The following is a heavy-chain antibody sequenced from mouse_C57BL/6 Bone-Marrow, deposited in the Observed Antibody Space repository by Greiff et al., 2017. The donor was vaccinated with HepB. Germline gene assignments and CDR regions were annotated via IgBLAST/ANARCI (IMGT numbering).Heavy chain of an antibody. CDR1: GFSINSDCY. D-gene: IGHD1-1*01. J-gene: IGHJ4*01. V-gene: IGHV3-3*01. Sequence: EVQVVESGPSLVRPSQTLSLTCTVTGFSINSDCYWIWIRQFPGNKLEYIGYTFYSGITYYNPSLESRTYITRDTSKNQFSLKLSSVTTEDTATYYCARGYYYGSSYTYAMDYWGQGTSVTVSS. CDR3: ARGYYYGSSYTYAMDY. CDR2: TFYSGIT.